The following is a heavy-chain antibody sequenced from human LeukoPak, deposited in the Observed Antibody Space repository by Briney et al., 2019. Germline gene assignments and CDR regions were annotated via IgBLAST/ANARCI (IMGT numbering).Heavy chain of an antibody. D-gene: IGHD3-22*01. V-gene: IGHV3-30*18. Sequence: GRSLRLSCAASGFTLRNYGMHWVCQAPGKGLEWVTVISYNRNNKYYAASMKGRFTISRDNSKSTLYLQMNSLRAEDTAVYSCAKDVTNYYDRLDYWGQGNLGSVSS. CDR1: GFTLRNYG. CDR2: ISYNRNNK. CDR3: AKDVTNYYDRLDY. J-gene: IGHJ4*02.